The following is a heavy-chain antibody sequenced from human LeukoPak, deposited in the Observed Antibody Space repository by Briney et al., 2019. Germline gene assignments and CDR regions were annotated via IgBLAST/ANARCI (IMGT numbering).Heavy chain of an antibody. CDR1: GYTFTSYD. CDR2: MNPNSGNT. J-gene: IGHJ5*02. D-gene: IGHD4-11*01. CDR3: AREIYPTTVTTGGTVFDP. Sequence: ASVKVSCKASGYTFTSYDINWVRQATGQGLEWMGWMNPNSGNTGYAQKFQGRVTITRNTSISTAYMELSSLRSEDTAAYYCAREIYPTTVTTGGTVFDPWGQGTLVTVSS. V-gene: IGHV1-8*03.